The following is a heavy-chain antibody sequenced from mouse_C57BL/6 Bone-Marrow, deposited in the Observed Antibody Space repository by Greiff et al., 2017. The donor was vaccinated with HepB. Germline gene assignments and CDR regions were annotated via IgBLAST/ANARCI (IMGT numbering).Heavy chain of an antibody. Sequence: QVQLQQSGPELVKPGASVKISCKASGYAFSSSWMNWVKQRPGKGLEWIGRIYPGDGDTNYNGKFKGKATLTADKFSSTAYMQLSSLTSEDSAVYFCAREEFITTVVAPFDYWGQGTTLTVSS. CDR1: GYAFSSSW. CDR3: AREEFITTVVAPFDY. CDR2: IYPGDGDT. D-gene: IGHD1-1*01. J-gene: IGHJ2*01. V-gene: IGHV1-82*01.